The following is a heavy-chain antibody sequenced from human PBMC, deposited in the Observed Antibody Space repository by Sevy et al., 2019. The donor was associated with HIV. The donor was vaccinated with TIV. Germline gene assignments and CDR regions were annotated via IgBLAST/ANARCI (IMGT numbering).Heavy chain of an antibody. CDR2: ISTGSTTI. J-gene: IGHJ4*02. V-gene: IGHV3-48*02. CDR1: GFIFSSYS. CDR3: AIDPRDGGDY. D-gene: IGHD3-16*01. Sequence: GGSLRLSCAASGFIFSSYSMNWVRQAPGKGLEWISYISTGSTTIYYADSVKGRFTVSRDNARSSLFLQMTSLRDEDTAVYYCAIDPRDGGDYWGQGTLVTVSS.